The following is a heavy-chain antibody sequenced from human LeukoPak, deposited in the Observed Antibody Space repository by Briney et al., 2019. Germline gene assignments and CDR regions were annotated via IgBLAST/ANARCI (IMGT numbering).Heavy chain of an antibody. CDR1: GGSIRSSYYY. CDR3: ASSCSGGSCSTPTRLDY. Sequence: SETLSLTCAVSGGSIRSSYYYWGWIRQPPGKGLEWIGSIYDSGSTYYNPSLKSRVTISVDTSKNQFSLKLSSVTAADTAVYYCASSCSGGSCSTPTRLDYWGQGTLVTVSS. D-gene: IGHD2-15*01. CDR2: IYDSGST. V-gene: IGHV4-39*01. J-gene: IGHJ4*02.